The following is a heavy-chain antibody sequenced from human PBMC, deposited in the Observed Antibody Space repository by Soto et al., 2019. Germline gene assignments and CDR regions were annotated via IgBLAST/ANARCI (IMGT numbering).Heavy chain of an antibody. Sequence: PGGSLRLSCAASGFTFSGSAMHWVRQASGKGLEWVGRIRSKANSYATAYAASVKGRLTISRDDSKNTAYLQMNSLKTEDTAVYYCTTRDYGGNSGFDYWGQGTLVTVSS. D-gene: IGHD4-17*01. CDR2: IRSKANSYAT. J-gene: IGHJ4*02. V-gene: IGHV3-73*01. CDR1: GFTFSGSA. CDR3: TTRDYGGNSGFDY.